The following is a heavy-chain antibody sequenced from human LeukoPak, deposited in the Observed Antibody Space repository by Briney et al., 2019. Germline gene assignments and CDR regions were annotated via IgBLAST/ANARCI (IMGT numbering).Heavy chain of an antibody. V-gene: IGHV3-7*01. Sequence: PGGSLRLSCAASGFTFSTYGMSWVRQAPGKGLEWVASIKQDGSEKSYVDSVKGRFTISRDNAKNSLYLQMNSLRVEDTAVYYCARDKGGSSEDWGQGTLVTVSS. CDR3: ARDKGGSSED. CDR1: GFTFSTYG. J-gene: IGHJ4*02. CDR2: IKQDGSEK. D-gene: IGHD6-6*01.